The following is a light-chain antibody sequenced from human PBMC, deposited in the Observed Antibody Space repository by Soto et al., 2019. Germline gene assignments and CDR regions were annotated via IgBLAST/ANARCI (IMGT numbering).Light chain of an antibody. J-gene: IGKJ1*01. V-gene: IGKV1-5*03. Sequence: EIHFTHSPSTLSAYVGYRVTITCRASQSIGNWLAWYQQKPGKAPKLLIYKASSLQSGVPSRFSGSGSGTEFTLTINSLQPDDFASYYCQQYNSYSGTFGQGTKV. CDR1: QSIGNW. CDR3: QQYNSYSGT. CDR2: KAS.